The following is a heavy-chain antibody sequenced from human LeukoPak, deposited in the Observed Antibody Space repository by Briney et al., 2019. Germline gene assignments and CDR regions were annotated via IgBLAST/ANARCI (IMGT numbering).Heavy chain of an antibody. CDR3: ARVRSEGSGSYYYYYYGMDV. D-gene: IGHD3-10*01. V-gene: IGHV1-2*02. J-gene: IGHJ6*02. CDR2: INPNSGGT. CDR1: GYTFTGYY. Sequence: ASVKVSCKVSGYTFTGYYMHWVRQAPGQGLEWMGWINPNSGGTNYVQKFQGRVTMTRDTSINTAYMELSSLRSDDTAVYYCARVRSEGSGSYYYYYYGMDVWGQGTTVTVSS.